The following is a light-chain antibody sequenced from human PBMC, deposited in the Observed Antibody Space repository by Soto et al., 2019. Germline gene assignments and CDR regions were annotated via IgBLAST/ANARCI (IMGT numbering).Light chain of an antibody. J-gene: IGLJ1*01. V-gene: IGLV2-23*01. Sequence: QPVLTQPSSVCGSPGQSITISCTGTISDVGAFDLVSWYQQYPGKAPKLIIYAGMRRPSGVSNRFSGYQSGNTASPTISGLQAEDEADYYCCSFEGSSTYVFGTGTKVTV. CDR3: CSFEGSSTYV. CDR2: AGM. CDR1: ISDVGAFDL.